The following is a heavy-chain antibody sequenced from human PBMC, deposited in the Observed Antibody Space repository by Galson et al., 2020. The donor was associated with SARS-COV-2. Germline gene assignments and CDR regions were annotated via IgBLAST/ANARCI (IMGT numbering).Heavy chain of an antibody. CDR3: TRSGSGSYHEYFQH. Sequence: TLTPTCTDGPINSGGYYWSWIRQPAGKGLEWIGRIDISGSTDQNPSLKSRITMSVDRSKNQISLKLRSVTAADTAMYYCTRSGSGSYHEYFQHWGQGTLVTVSS. J-gene: IGHJ1*01. CDR2: IDISGST. D-gene: IGHD3-10*01. CDR1: PINSGGYY. V-gene: IGHV4-61*02.